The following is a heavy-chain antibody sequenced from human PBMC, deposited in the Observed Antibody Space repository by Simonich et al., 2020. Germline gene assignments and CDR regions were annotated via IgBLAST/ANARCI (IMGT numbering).Heavy chain of an antibody. J-gene: IGHJ1*01. CDR3: AKDVAAAGTEYFQH. D-gene: IGHD6-13*01. V-gene: IGHV3-9*01. CDR1: GFTFDDYA. CDR2: ISWNSGSI. Sequence: EVQLVESGGGLVQPGRSLRLSCAASGFTFDDYAMHWVRQAPGKGLECVSGISWNSGSIGYADSVKGRFTISRDNAKNSLYLQMNSLRAEDTALYYCAKDVAAAGTEYFQHWGQGTLVTVSS.